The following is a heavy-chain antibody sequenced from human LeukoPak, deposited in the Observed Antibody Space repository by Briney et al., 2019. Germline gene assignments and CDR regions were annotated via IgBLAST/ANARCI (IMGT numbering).Heavy chain of an antibody. CDR3: ARSLPDFGVVTLFDY. Sequence: SETLSLTCTVSGGSISSYYWSWIRQPPGKGLEWIGYIYTSGSTNYNPSLKSRDTISVDTSKNQFSLKLSSVTAADTAVYYCARSLPDFGVVTLFDYWGQGTLVTVSS. CDR1: GGSISSYY. D-gene: IGHD3-3*01. CDR2: IYTSGST. V-gene: IGHV4-4*09. J-gene: IGHJ4*02.